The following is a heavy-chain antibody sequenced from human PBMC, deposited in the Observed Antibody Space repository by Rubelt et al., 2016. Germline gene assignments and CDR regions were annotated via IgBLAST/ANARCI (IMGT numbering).Heavy chain of an antibody. J-gene: IGHJ1*01. Sequence: QLQLQESGLGLVKPSETLSLTCTVSGGSISSSSYYWGWIRQPPGKGLEWIGEINHSGSTNYNPSLTGVVTISVETAKNQFSLKLSSVTAADTAVYYCARRSHHDYSNYITYFQHWGQGTLVTVSS. CDR2: INHSGST. CDR1: GGSISSSSYY. D-gene: IGHD4-11*01. V-gene: IGHV4-39*07. CDR3: ARRSHHDYSNYITYFQH.